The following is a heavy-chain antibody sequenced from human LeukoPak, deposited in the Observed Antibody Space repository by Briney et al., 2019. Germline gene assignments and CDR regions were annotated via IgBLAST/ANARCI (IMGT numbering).Heavy chain of an antibody. CDR3: ARASGWYVFDY. CDR1: GFTFSTYS. J-gene: IGHJ4*02. CDR2: ISSSSSYI. Sequence: GGSLRLSCAASGFTFSTYSMNWVRQAPGKGLEWVSSISSSSSYIYYADSVKGRFTISRDNAKNLLYLQMNSLRAEDTAVYYCARASGWYVFDYWGQGTLVTVSS. D-gene: IGHD6-19*01. V-gene: IGHV3-21*01.